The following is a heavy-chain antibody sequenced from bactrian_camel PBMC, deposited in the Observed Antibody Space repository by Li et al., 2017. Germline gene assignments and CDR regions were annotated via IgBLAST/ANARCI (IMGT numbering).Heavy chain of an antibody. J-gene: IGHJ4*01. CDR2: IDYTGTTT. V-gene: IGHV3-1*01. CDR1: GFDFSAYA. Sequence: DVQLVESGGGLVQPGGSLRLSCAASGFDFSAYAMSWVRQAPGKELECILGIDYTGTTTFNRNFVKGRFTVSRDNARNTLYLQMNSLNTDDTARYYCAKGRSSGRLCDYNEEGQGTQVTVS. D-gene: IGHD4*01.